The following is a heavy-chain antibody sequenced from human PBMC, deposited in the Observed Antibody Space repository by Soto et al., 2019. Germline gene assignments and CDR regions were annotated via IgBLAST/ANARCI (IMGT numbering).Heavy chain of an antibody. D-gene: IGHD3-9*01. V-gene: IGHV1-2*02. CDR2: INPNGGT. CDR3: ARDSGGLRYFDWLLWLDY. J-gene: IGHJ4*02. CDR1: GYTLTDNY. Sequence: GASVKVSCKASGYTLTDNYMHWVREAPGQGLEWMGWINPNGGTNYAQKLQGRVTMTTDTSTSTAYMELRSLRSDDTAVYYCARDSGGLRYFDWLLWLDYWGQGTLVTVSS.